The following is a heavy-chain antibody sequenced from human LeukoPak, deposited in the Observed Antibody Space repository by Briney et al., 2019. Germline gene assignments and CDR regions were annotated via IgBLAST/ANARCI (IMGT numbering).Heavy chain of an antibody. D-gene: IGHD3-3*01. CDR3: ARVRRITIFGVVTVFDAFDI. Sequence: PSETLSLTCTVSGGSISSYYWSWIRQPAGKGLEWIGRIYTSGSTNYNPSLKSRVTMSVDTSKNQFSLKLSSVTAADTAVYYCARVRRITIFGVVTVFDAFDIWGQGTMVTVSS. CDR2: IYTSGST. J-gene: IGHJ3*02. V-gene: IGHV4-4*07. CDR1: GGSISSYY.